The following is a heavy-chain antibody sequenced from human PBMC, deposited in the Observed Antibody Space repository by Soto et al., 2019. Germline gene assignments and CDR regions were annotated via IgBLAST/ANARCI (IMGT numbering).Heavy chain of an antibody. D-gene: IGHD4-4*01. CDR2: ISYDGSNK. J-gene: IGHJ6*02. CDR1: GFTFSSYA. CDR3: ARDYTVTVTKRGLYYYYYGMDV. V-gene: IGHV3-30-3*01. Sequence: PGGSLRLSCAAFGFTFSSYATHWVRQAPGKGLEWVAVISYDGSNKYYADSVEGRFTISRDNSKNTLYLQMDSLRAEDTAVYYCARDYTVTVTKRGLYYYYYGMDVWGQGTTVTVSS.